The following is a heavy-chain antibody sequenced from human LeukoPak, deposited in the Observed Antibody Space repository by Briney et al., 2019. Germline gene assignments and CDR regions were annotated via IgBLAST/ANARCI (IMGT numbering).Heavy chain of an antibody. Sequence: GGSLRLSCAASGFSFSGSWMSWVRQAPGKGLEWVANIKEDGSERYYVDSVKGRFTISRDNAKKSLYLQMDSLRAEDTAVYFCARGGPGVFAYWGQGTLVTVSS. CDR1: GFSFSGSW. D-gene: IGHD3-10*01. J-gene: IGHJ4*02. V-gene: IGHV3-7*03. CDR2: IKEDGSER. CDR3: ARGGPGVFAY.